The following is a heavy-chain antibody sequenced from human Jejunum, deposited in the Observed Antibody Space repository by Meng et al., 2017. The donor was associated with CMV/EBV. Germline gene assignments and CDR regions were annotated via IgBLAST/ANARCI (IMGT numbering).Heavy chain of an antibody. V-gene: IGHV3-15*01. J-gene: IGHJ1*01. Sequence: EVLRVESGGGLVKPGGSLRLSCVGSGFTFSNAWMNWVRQSPGKGLEWVGRVKSKSDGGTIDYATLVKGRFSISRDDSENTLYLQMNNLRTDDTALYFCTTDPGIAVRHWGQGTLVTVSS. CDR1: GFTFSNAW. CDR3: TTDPGIAVRH. D-gene: IGHD6-6*01. CDR2: VKSKSDGGTI.